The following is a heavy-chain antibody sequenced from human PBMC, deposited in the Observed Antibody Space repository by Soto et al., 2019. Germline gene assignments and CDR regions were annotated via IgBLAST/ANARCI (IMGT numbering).Heavy chain of an antibody. V-gene: IGHV1-69*13. J-gene: IGHJ4*02. CDR3: ARTRGALYDSSGYSGIFDY. Sequence: SVKVSCKASAGTFSSYAISWVRQAPGQGLEWMGGIIPIFGTANYAQKFQGRVTITADESTSTAYMELSSLRSEDTAVYYCARTRGALYDSSGYSGIFDYWGQGTLVTVS. CDR1: AGTFSSYA. CDR2: IIPIFGTA. D-gene: IGHD3-22*01.